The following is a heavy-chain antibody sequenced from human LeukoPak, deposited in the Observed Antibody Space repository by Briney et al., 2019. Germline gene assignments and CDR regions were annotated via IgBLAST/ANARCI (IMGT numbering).Heavy chain of an antibody. D-gene: IGHD3-16*01. Sequence: GCPRTSLAAPGFTLSTYNMKRGRPGPREGAEWGLYISGSSGTIYYADSVKGRFTISRDNAKNSLYLQMNSLRAEDTAVYYCARRSEFGVLYYMDVWGKGTTVTVSS. CDR1: GFTLSTYN. CDR3: ARRSEFGVLYYMDV. J-gene: IGHJ6*03. CDR2: ISGSSGTI. V-gene: IGHV3-48*01.